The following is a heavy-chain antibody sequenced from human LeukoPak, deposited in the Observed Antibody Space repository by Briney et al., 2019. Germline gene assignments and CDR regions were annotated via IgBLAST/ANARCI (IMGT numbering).Heavy chain of an antibody. CDR1: GGTFSSYA. Sequence: SVKVSCKASGGTFSSYAISWVRQAPGQGLEWMGGIIPIFGTANYAQKFQGRVTITADKSTSTAYMELSSLRSEDTAVYYCARVSDDILTSYVNWFDPWGQGTLVTVSS. CDR2: IIPIFGTA. V-gene: IGHV1-69*06. J-gene: IGHJ5*02. CDR3: ARVSDDILTSYVNWFDP. D-gene: IGHD3-9*01.